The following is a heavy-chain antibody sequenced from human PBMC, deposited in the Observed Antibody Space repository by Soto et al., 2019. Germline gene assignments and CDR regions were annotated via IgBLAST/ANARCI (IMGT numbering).Heavy chain of an antibody. D-gene: IGHD3-3*01. V-gene: IGHV4-30-4*01. CDR1: GGSISSGDYY. J-gene: IGHJ6*02. Sequence: TLSLTCTVSGGSISSGDYYWSWIRQPPGKGLEWIGYIYYSGSTYYNPSLKSRVTISVDTSKNQFSLKLSSVTAADTAVYYCARAYYDFWSGQGGMDVWGQGTTVTVSS. CDR3: ARAYYDFWSGQGGMDV. CDR2: IYYSGST.